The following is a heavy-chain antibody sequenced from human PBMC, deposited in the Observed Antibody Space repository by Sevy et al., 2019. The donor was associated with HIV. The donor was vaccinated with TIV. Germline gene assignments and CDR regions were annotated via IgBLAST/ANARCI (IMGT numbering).Heavy chain of an antibody. CDR1: GFTFDDYA. D-gene: IGHD3-10*01. J-gene: IGHJ4*02. V-gene: IGHV3-9*01. Sequence: GGSLRLSCAASGFTFDDYAMHWVRQAPGKGLEWVSGISWNSGSIGYADSVKGRFTISRDNAKNSLYLQMNSLRAEDTAFYYCAKDNWKYYDSGVDYWGQGTLVTVSS. CDR2: ISWNSGSI. CDR3: AKDNWKYYDSGVDY.